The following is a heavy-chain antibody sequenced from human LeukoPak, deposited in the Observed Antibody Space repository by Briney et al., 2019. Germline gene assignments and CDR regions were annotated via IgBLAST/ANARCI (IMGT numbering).Heavy chain of an antibody. J-gene: IGHJ4*02. CDR2: ISYDGTNK. CDR1: VFPFNIYR. Sequence: PGGSLRLFCTASVFPFNIYRIQWVPQAPGEGLVCVADISYDGTNKYYADSVTGRFTISRDNSKHTLYLQMNSLRAEGTGVYYCGKDDYGDHGVFDYWAQGTLVTVSS. V-gene: IGHV3-30*18. D-gene: IGHD4-17*01. CDR3: GKDDYGDHGVFDY.